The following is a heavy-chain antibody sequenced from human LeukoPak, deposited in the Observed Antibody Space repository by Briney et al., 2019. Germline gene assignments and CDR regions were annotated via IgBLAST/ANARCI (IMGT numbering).Heavy chain of an antibody. CDR1: GGSISSSSYY. D-gene: IGHD6-19*01. Sequence: SETLSLTCTVSGGSISSSSYYWGWIRQPPGKGLEWIGSIYYSGSTYYNPSLKSRVTISVDTSKNQFSLKLSSVTAADTAVYYCARGSSGWSYAFDIWGQGTMVTVSS. J-gene: IGHJ3*02. CDR3: ARGSSGWSYAFDI. CDR2: IYYSGST. V-gene: IGHV4-39*01.